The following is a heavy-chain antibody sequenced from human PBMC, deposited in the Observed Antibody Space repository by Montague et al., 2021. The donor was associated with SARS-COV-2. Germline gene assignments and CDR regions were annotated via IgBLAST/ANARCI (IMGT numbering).Heavy chain of an antibody. V-gene: IGHV4-34*01. CDR2: INHSGST. D-gene: IGHD2-8*01. CDR1: GGSFSGYN. Sequence: SETLSLTCAVYGGSFSGYNWNWIRQPPGKGLEWIGEINHSGSTNYNPSLKSRVTMSVDTSKNQFSLKLCSVTAAATAVYYCARGARQGYGVRLGSFDSWGQGTLVTVSS. J-gene: IGHJ4*02. CDR3: ARGARQGYGVRLGSFDS.